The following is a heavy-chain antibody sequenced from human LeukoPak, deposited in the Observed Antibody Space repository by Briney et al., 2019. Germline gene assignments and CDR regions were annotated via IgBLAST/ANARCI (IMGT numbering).Heavy chain of an antibody. V-gene: IGHV4-34*01. J-gene: IGHJ4*02. CDR2: INHSGST. CDR1: GGSFSGYY. CDR3: ARGRRVYSGSYSPFDY. Sequence: SETLSLTCAVYGGSFSGYYWSWIRQPPGKGLEWIGEINHSGSTNYNPSLKRRVTISVDTSKNQFSLKLISVTAADTAVYYCARGRRVYSGSYSPFDYWGQGTLVTVSS. D-gene: IGHD1-26*01.